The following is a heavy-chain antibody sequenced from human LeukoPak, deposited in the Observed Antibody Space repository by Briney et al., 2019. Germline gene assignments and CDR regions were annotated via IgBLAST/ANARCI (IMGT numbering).Heavy chain of an antibody. D-gene: IGHD2-2*02. Sequence: GGSLRLSCAASGFTFSSYWMSWVRQAPGKGLEWVANIKQDGSEKYYVDSVKGRFTISRDNAKNSLYLQMNSLRAEDTVVYYCARDPVVPAAINYYYYGMDVWGQGTTVTVSS. CDR1: GFTFSSYW. CDR3: ARDPVVPAAINYYYYGMDV. CDR2: IKQDGSEK. V-gene: IGHV3-7*01. J-gene: IGHJ6*02.